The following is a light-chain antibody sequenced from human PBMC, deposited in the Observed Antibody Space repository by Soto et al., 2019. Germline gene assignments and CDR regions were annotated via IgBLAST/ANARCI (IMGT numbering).Light chain of an antibody. CDR3: KQYIDSPHP. V-gene: IGKV3-15*01. CDR2: SAS. Sequence: EIVMAQSPATLSVSPGEGATLSCRASQSVRSSLAWYQQIPGQAPRLLIFSASSSANCIPARLSGSGSGTDTSLTISNRHREDFEVYYCKQYIDSPHPVGGETNV. J-gene: IGKJ4*01. CDR1: QSVRSS.